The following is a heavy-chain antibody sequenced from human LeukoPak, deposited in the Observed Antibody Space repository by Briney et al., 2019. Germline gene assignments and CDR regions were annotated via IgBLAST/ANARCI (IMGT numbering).Heavy chain of an antibody. J-gene: IGHJ6*03. Sequence: SETLSLTCTVSGGPISSYYWSWIRQPAGKGLEWIGRIYTSGSTNYNPSLKSRVTISVDTSKNQFSLKLSSVTAADTAVYYCARGGGYGHYYYYMDVWGKGTTVTVSS. V-gene: IGHV4-4*07. CDR2: IYTSGST. CDR1: GGPISSYY. CDR3: ARGGGYGHYYYYMDV. D-gene: IGHD5-12*01.